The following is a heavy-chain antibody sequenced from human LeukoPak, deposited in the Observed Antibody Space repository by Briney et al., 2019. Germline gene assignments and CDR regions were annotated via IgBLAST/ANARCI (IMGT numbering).Heavy chain of an antibody. CDR2: IYSSGST. CDR3: ARSATYDYVWGSNRYYDP. V-gene: IGHV4-59*01. D-gene: IGHD3-16*02. Sequence: SETLSLTCSVSGGSIDSYYWTWLRQPPGKGLEWLGYIYSSGSTTYNPSLQSRVTISVDTSRNQFSLKLTSVTTADTAIYYCARSATYDYVWGSNRYYDPWGQGTLVTVSS. J-gene: IGHJ5*02. CDR1: GGSIDSYY.